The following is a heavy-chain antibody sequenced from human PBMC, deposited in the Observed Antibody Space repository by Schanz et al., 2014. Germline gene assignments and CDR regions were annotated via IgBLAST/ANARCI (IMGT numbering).Heavy chain of an antibody. D-gene: IGHD2-21*01. CDR2: INPSVGNT. CDR1: GYSFTKYG. J-gene: IGHJ3*02. CDR3: ARGPATGDFDI. Sequence: QVQLVQSGSEVKKPGDSVKVSCETSGYSFTKYGINWVRQAPGQGLEWMGLINPSVGNTNYAQKFRGRVTMTRDTSTSTVYMELSSLRSEDTAVYFCARGPATGDFDIWGQGTMVTVSS. V-gene: IGHV1-46*03.